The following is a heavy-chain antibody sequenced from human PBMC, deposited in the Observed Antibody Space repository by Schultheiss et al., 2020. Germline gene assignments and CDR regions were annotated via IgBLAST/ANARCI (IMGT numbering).Heavy chain of an antibody. Sequence: GGSLRLSCAASGFTFSSYSMNWVRQAPGKGLECVSHIGSSGSIIYYADSVKGRFTISRDNSKNTLYLQMNNLRAEDTAVYYCARANGDYDYYGIDVWGQGTTGTVS. J-gene: IGHJ6*02. D-gene: IGHD4-17*01. CDR2: IGSSGSII. V-gene: IGHV3-48*01. CDR1: GFTFSSYS. CDR3: ARANGDYDYYGIDV.